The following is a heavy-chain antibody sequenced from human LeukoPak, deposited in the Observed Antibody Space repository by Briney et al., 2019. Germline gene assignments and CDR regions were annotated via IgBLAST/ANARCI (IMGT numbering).Heavy chain of an antibody. CDR1: GFTFDDYA. CDR3: ARDFGARGWFDY. D-gene: IGHD6-19*01. CDR2: ISWNSGSI. Sequence: PGRSLRLSCAASGFTFDDYAMHWVRQAPGKGLEWVSGISWNSGSIGYADSVKGRFTISRDNAKNSLYLQMSSLRAEDTAVYYCARDFGARGWFDYWGQGTLVAVSS. J-gene: IGHJ4*02. V-gene: IGHV3-9*01.